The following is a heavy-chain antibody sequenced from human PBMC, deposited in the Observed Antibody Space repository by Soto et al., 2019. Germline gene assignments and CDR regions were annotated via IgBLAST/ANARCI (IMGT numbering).Heavy chain of an antibody. J-gene: IGHJ4*02. CDR3: ASGIRGVVTVDY. CDR2: IYYDGSNK. V-gene: IGHV3-33*01. Sequence: QVQLVESGGGVVQPGRSLRLSCAASGFIFSNYGMHWVRQAPGKGLEWVAVIYYDGSNKYYADSVKGRFTISRDNSKNTLYLQMNSLRAEDTAVYYCASGIRGVVTVDYWGQGTLVTVSS. D-gene: IGHD3-3*01. CDR1: GFIFSNYG.